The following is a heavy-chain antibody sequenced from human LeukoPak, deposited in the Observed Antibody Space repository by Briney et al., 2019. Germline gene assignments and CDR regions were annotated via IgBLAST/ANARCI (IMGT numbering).Heavy chain of an antibody. CDR2: ISSSSSYI. Sequence: KPGGSLRLSCAASGFTFSSYSMNWVRQAPGKGLEWASSISSSSSYIYYADSVKGRFTISRDNAKNSLYLQMNSLRAEDTAVYYCRLVPSEFSDYWGQGTLVTVSS. V-gene: IGHV3-21*01. J-gene: IGHJ4*02. CDR3: RLVPSEFSDY. D-gene: IGHD6-6*01. CDR1: GFTFSSYS.